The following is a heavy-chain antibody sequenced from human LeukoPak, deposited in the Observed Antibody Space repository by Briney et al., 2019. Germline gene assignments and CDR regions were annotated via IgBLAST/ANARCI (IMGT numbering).Heavy chain of an antibody. CDR2: IYHSGSS. J-gene: IGHJ4*02. V-gene: IGHV4-59*13. D-gene: IGHD5-12*01. CDR3: ARYKDGGYVSFDY. Sequence: SETLSLTCTVSGDSLNNYYWSWIRQPPGRGLEWIGHIYHSGSSNYNPSLKSRVTISIDTSKNQLSLKLGSVTAADTAMYYYARYKDGGYVSFDYWGQGTQVTVSS. CDR1: GDSLNNYY.